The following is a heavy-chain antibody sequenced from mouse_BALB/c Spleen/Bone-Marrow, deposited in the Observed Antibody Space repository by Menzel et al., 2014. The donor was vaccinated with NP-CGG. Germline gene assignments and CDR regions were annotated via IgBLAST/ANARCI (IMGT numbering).Heavy chain of an antibody. Sequence: EVMLVESGGGLVQPGGSLRLSCTTSGFTFTDYYMSWVRQPPGKALEWLVFIRNKAYGYTTEYSASVRGRFTISRDNSQSILYLQMNTLRAEDSATSYCARFPMDYWGQGTSVTVSS. J-gene: IGHJ4*01. V-gene: IGHV7-3*02. CDR1: GFTFTDYY. CDR3: ARFPMDY. CDR2: IRNKAYGYTT.